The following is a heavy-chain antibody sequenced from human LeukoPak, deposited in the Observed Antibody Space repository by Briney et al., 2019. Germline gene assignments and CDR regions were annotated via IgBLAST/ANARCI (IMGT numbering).Heavy chain of an antibody. D-gene: IGHD2-15*01. CDR1: GGPISSYY. CDR3: ARVYCRGGSRYGGVDY. Sequence: SETLSLTCTVSGGPISSYYWSWIRQPGGKGLEWIGRINASGSTNYNPSLKSRVTMSVDTSKNQFSLNLSFVTAADTAVYYCARVYCRGGSRYGGVDYWGQGSLVTVSS. V-gene: IGHV4-4*07. CDR2: INASGST. J-gene: IGHJ4*02.